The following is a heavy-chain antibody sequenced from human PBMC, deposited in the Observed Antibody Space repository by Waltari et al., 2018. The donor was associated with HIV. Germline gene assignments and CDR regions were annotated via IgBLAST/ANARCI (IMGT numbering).Heavy chain of an antibody. J-gene: IGHJ4*02. CDR1: GGSISSSSYY. D-gene: IGHD3-22*01. V-gene: IGHV4-39*07. CDR3: ARVPYYYDSSGDTV. Sequence: QLQLQESGPGLVKPSDTLSLTCTVSGGSISSSSYYWGWIRQPPGKGLEWIGSIYYSGSTYSNPSLKSRLTISVGTSKNQFSLKLSSVTAADTAVYYCARVPYYYDSSGDTVWGQGTLVTVSS. CDR2: IYYSGST.